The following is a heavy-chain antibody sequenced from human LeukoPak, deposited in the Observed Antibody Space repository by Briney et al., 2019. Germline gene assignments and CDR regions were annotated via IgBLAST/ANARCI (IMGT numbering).Heavy chain of an antibody. Sequence: ASVKVSCKVSGYTLTELSMHWVRQAPGKGLEWMGGFDPEDGETIYAQKFQGRVTMTEDTSTDTAYMELRSLRSDDTAVYYCARGYSSSWYEDWFDPWGQGTLVTVSS. CDR2: FDPEDGET. V-gene: IGHV1-24*01. CDR3: ARGYSSSWYEDWFDP. CDR1: GYTLTELS. D-gene: IGHD6-13*01. J-gene: IGHJ5*02.